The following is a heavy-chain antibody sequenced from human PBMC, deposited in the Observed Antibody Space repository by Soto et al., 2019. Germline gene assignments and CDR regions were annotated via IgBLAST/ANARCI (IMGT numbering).Heavy chain of an antibody. CDR1: GYGFTTYG. CDR2: ISAHNGNT. Sequence: QVNLVQSGAEVKKPGASVKVSGKGSGYGFTTYGITWVRQAPGQGLEWMAWISAHNGNTNYAQKLQGRVTVTRDTSTSTAYMELRSLRSDDTAVYYCARGREGDYWGQGALVTVSS. V-gene: IGHV1-18*01. CDR3: ARGREGDY. J-gene: IGHJ4*02. D-gene: IGHD1-26*01.